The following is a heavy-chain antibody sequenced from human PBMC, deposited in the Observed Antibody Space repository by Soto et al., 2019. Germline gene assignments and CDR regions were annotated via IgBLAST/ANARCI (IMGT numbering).Heavy chain of an antibody. J-gene: IGHJ4*02. CDR1: GFTFSSYW. D-gene: IGHD4-17*01. CDR3: ARVSNGDWYFDS. V-gene: IGHV3-74*01. Sequence: EVQLVESGGGLVQPGGSLRLSCAASGFTFSSYWMHWVRQAPGKGLVWVSRIKTDGSIISYADSVMGRFTISRDNAKNTLYLQMNSLRAEDTAVYYCARVSNGDWYFDSWVQGTLVTISA. CDR2: IKTDGSII.